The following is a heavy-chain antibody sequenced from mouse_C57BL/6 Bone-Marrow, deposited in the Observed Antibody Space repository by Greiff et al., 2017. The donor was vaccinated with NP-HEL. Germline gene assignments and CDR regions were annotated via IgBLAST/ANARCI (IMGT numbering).Heavy chain of an antibody. J-gene: IGHJ4*01. CDR3: ARERTGNYGAMDY. Sequence: QVQLKQPGAELVRPGSSVKLSCKASGYTFTSYWMHWVKQRPIQGLEWIGNIDPSDSETHYNQKFKDKATLTVDKSSSTAYMQLSSLTSEDSAVYYCARERTGNYGAMDYWGQGTSVTVSS. V-gene: IGHV1-52*01. CDR2: IDPSDSET. CDR1: GYTFTSYW. D-gene: IGHD2-1*01.